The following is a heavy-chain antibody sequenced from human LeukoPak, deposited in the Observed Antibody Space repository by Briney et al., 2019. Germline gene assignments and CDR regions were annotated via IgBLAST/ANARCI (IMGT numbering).Heavy chain of an antibody. Sequence: PGGPLRLSCEASGFTFNSYGMHWVRQAPRKGLQGVAFVRYDGSNKYYGHSVKGRFTISRDNSKNTLYLQMNSLRAEDTAIYYCAKDREYSGGPRAFDIWGQGTMVTVSS. J-gene: IGHJ3*02. CDR1: GFTFNSYG. CDR3: AKDREYSGGPRAFDI. V-gene: IGHV3-30*02. CDR2: VRYDGSNK. D-gene: IGHD1-26*01.